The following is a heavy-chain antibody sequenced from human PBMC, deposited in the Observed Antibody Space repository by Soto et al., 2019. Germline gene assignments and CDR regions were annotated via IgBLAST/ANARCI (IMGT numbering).Heavy chain of an antibody. Sequence: PGWSLRLSCAGSGFTFSSYGMHWVRQAPGKGLEWVAVISYDGSNKYYADSVKGRFTISRDNSKNTLYLQMNSLRAEDKAVYYCAKASLTDIVVVVAATHCDYWGEGT. CDR3: AKASLTDIVVVVAATHCDY. D-gene: IGHD2-15*01. J-gene: IGHJ4*02. V-gene: IGHV3-30*18. CDR1: GFTFSSYG. CDR2: ISYDGSNK.